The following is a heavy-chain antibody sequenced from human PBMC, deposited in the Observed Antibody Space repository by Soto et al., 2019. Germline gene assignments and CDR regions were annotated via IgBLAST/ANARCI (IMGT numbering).Heavy chain of an antibody. CDR2: IYYSGST. Sequence: SSETLSLTCTVSGGSISSGGYYWSWIRQHPGKGLEWIGYIYYSGSTYYNPSLKSRVTISVDTSKNQFSPKLSSVTAADTAVYYCARVDGRYCSGGSCYPSGYYYYMDVWGKGTTVTVSS. CDR3: ARVDGRYCSGGSCYPSGYYYYMDV. J-gene: IGHJ6*03. V-gene: IGHV4-31*03. D-gene: IGHD2-15*01. CDR1: GGSISSGGYY.